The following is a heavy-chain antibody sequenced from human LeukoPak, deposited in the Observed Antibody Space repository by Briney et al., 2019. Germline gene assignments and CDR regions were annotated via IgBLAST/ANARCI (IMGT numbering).Heavy chain of an antibody. Sequence: SETLSLTCTVSGGSISSSSYHWGWIRQPPGKGLEWIGSIYYSGSTYYNPSLKSRVTISVDTSKNQFSLKLSSVTAADTAVYYCARRPLYSGYDSWGQGTLVTVSS. CDR3: ARRPLYSGYDS. J-gene: IGHJ4*02. D-gene: IGHD5-12*01. V-gene: IGHV4-39*01. CDR1: GGSISSSSYH. CDR2: IYYSGST.